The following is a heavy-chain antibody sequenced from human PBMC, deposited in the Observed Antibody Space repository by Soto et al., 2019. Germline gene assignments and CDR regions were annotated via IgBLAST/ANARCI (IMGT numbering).Heavy chain of an antibody. Sequence: GASVKVSCQASGFTFTSSAVQWVRPARGQRLEWIGWLVVGSGNTNYAQKFQERVTITRDISTSTAYMELSSLRSEDTAVYYCAADRSIFGVVSRERNAFDIWGQGTMVTV. CDR2: LVVGSGNT. CDR1: GFTFTSSA. D-gene: IGHD3-3*01. J-gene: IGHJ3*02. CDR3: AADRSIFGVVSRERNAFDI. V-gene: IGHV1-58*01.